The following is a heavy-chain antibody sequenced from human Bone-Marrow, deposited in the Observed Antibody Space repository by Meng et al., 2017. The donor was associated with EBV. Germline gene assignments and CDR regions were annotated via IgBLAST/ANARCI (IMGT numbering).Heavy chain of an antibody. CDR3: ARDPPKGMATIT. V-gene: IGHV3-21*01. CDR1: GFTFSSYS. D-gene: IGHD5-24*01. CDR2: ISSSSSYI. Sequence: EVXLVESGGXLVKPGGPLRLSCAASGFTFSSYSMNWVRQAPGKGLEWVSSISSSSSYIYYADSVKGRFTISRDNAKNSLYLQMNSLRAEDTAVYYCARDPPKGMATITWGQGTLVTVAS. J-gene: IGHJ5*02.